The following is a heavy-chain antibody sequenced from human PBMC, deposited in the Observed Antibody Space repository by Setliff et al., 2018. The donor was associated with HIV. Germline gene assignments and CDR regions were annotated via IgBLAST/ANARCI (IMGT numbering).Heavy chain of an antibody. CDR1: GHPFSNYD. D-gene: IGHD3-10*01. CDR3: ASGKGVRGVIIRGGLDV. Sequence: CKTSGHPFSNYDIIWVRRATGQGLEWMGWMNPNSGATGYAQKFKDRFIMTRDTSISTAYMELSSLTSEDTAVYYCASGKGVRGVIIRGGLDVWGKGTTVTVSS. CDR2: MNPNSGAT. V-gene: IGHV1-8*01. J-gene: IGHJ6*04.